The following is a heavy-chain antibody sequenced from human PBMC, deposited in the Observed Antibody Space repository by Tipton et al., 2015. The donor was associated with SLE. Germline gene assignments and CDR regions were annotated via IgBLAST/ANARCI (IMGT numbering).Heavy chain of an antibody. CDR1: GLTFSTFG. CDR3: VRVFYGSGSLYRAPLHY. Sequence: SLRLSCSASGLTFSTFGMHWVRQPPGKGLEYVSAISGSGGTIYYADSVKGRFTISRDNSKKTLYLQMSSLRAEDTAVYYCVRVFYGSGSLYRAPLHYWGQGTLVTVSS. D-gene: IGHD3-10*01. J-gene: IGHJ4*02. V-gene: IGHV3-64D*08. CDR2: ISGSGGTI.